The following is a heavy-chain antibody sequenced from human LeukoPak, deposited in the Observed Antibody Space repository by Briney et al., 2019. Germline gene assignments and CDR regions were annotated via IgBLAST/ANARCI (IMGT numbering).Heavy chain of an antibody. CDR3: AKDWRADY. V-gene: IGHV3-23*01. J-gene: IGHJ4*02. CDR1: GFTFSNYA. CDR2: IGGSGSST. Sequence: GGSLRLSCVASGFTFSNYAMTWVRQAPGKGLEWVSAIGGSGSSTKYADSVKGRFTISRDNSKNTLYLQMNSLRAEDTAVYYCAKDWRADYWGQGILVIVSS.